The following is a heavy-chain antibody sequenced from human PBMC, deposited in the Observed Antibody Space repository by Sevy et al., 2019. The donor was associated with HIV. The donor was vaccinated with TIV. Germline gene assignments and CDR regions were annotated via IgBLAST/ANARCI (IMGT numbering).Heavy chain of an antibody. CDR1: GGTFSSYA. V-gene: IGHV1-69*13. J-gene: IGHJ4*02. CDR2: IIPIFGTA. Sequence: ASVKVSCKASGGTFSSYAISWVRQAPGQGLEWMGGIIPIFGTANYAQKFQGRVTITADESTSTAYMELSSLRSEDTAVYYCARGWGQYCGGDCYSWGLYYFDYWVQGTLVTVSS. D-gene: IGHD2-21*02. CDR3: ARGWGQYCGGDCYSWGLYYFDY.